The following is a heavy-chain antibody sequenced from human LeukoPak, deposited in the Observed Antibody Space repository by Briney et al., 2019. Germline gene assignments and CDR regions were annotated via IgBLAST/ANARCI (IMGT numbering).Heavy chain of an antibody. CDR1: GYTLTELS. Sequence: ASVRVSCKVSGYTLTELSMHWVRQAPGKGLEWMGGFDPEDGETIYAQKFQGRVTMTEDTSTDTAYMELSSLRSEDTAVYYCATWVEMFDPFDIWGQGTMVTVSS. V-gene: IGHV1-24*01. CDR3: ATWVEMFDPFDI. J-gene: IGHJ3*02. D-gene: IGHD5-24*01. CDR2: FDPEDGET.